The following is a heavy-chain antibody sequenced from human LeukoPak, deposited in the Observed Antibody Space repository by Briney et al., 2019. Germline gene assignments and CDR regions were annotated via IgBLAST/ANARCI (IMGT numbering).Heavy chain of an antibody. CDR1: GGSISSYY. J-gene: IGHJ4*02. CDR3: ARPDGWGSYRFDY. D-gene: IGHD3-10*01. CDR2: ISSSGST. V-gene: IGHV4-59*08. Sequence: SETLSLTCTVSGGSISSYYWSWIRQPPGKGLEWVGYISSSGSTNYNPSLKSRVTTSVDTSKNQFSLKLSSVTAADTAVYYCARPDGWGSYRFDYGGQGTLDTVS.